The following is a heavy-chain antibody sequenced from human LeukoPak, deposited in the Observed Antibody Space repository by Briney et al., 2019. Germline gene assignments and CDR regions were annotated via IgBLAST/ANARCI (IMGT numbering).Heavy chain of an antibody. CDR2: VSSGSSYI. V-gene: IGHV3-21*01. Sequence: TGESLRLSCAASGFLFGTFAMSWVRQAPGKGLEWVSSVSSGSSYIYYADSVKGRFTISRDNAKNSLYLQMNSLRAEDTAVYYCARAGGPVTPYYFDYWGQGTLVTVSS. J-gene: IGHJ4*02. CDR3: ARAGGPVTPYYFDY. D-gene: IGHD4-17*01. CDR1: GFLFGTFA.